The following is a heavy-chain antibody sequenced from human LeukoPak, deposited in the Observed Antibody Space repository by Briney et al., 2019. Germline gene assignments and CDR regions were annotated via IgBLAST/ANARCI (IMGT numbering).Heavy chain of an antibody. CDR1: GFTFSSYG. J-gene: IGHJ4*02. Sequence: GGSLRLSCAGSGFTFSSYGMHWVRQAPGKGLEWVAVISYDGSNKFYADSVKGRFAISRDNSKNTLYLQMNSLRAEDTAVYYCAKAGYSSGWRNFDYWGQGTLVTVSS. D-gene: IGHD6-19*01. CDR2: ISYDGSNK. CDR3: AKAGYSSGWRNFDY. V-gene: IGHV3-30*18.